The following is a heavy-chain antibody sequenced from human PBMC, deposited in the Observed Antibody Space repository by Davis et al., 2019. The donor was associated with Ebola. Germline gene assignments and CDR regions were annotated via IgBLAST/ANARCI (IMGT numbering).Heavy chain of an antibody. D-gene: IGHD3-3*01. CDR2: IYYSGST. V-gene: IGHV4-39*01. CDR1: GGSISSSSYY. CDR3: ARSGPNWSGYPNWFDP. Sequence: SETLSLTCTVSGGSISSSSYYWGWIRQPPGKGLEWIGSIYYSGSTYYNPSLKSRVTISVDTSKNQFSLKLSSVTAADTAVYYCARSGPNWSGYPNWFDPWGQGTLVTVSS. J-gene: IGHJ5*02.